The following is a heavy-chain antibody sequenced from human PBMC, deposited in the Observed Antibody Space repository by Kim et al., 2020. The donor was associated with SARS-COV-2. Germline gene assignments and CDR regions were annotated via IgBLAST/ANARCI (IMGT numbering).Heavy chain of an antibody. Sequence: IYAQEFQGRVTMTEDTSTDTAYMELSSLRSEDTAVYYCATEVGSTPFDYWGQGTLVTVSS. D-gene: IGHD1-26*01. CDR3: ATEVGSTPFDY. J-gene: IGHJ4*02. V-gene: IGHV1-24*01.